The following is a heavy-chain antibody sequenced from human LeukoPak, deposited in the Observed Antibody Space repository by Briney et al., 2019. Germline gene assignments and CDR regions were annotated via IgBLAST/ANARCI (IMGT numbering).Heavy chain of an antibody. J-gene: IGHJ6*03. D-gene: IGHD1-26*01. CDR1: GFSFSTYG. Sequence: PGGSLRLSCAASGFSFSTYGFHWVRQAPGKGLEWVTFIRFDGGKKNYADSVKGRFAISRDNSKNTVYLQMNSLRAEDTAVYYCARDPYSGSYGADYYYYMDVWGKGTTVTISS. V-gene: IGHV3-30*02. CDR3: ARDPYSGSYGADYYYYMDV. CDR2: IRFDGGKK.